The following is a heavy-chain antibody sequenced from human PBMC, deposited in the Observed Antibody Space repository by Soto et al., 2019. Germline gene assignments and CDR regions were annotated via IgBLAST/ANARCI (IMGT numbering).Heavy chain of an antibody. CDR1: GFIFSNYG. V-gene: IGHV3-30*18. Sequence: PGGSLRLSCGASGFIFSNYGMHWVRQAPGKGLEWVALISYDGSGKYYADSVRGRFTISRDNSKNTLYLQMNSLRAEDTAVYYCAKDRIAATGTNWFDPWGQGTLVTVSS. J-gene: IGHJ5*02. CDR2: ISYDGSGK. D-gene: IGHD6-13*01. CDR3: AKDRIAATGTNWFDP.